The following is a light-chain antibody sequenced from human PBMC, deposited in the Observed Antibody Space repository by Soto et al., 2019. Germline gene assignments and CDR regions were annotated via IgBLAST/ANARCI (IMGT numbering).Light chain of an antibody. J-gene: IGKJ3*01. CDR2: WAS. CDR3: QQYYSTPHT. V-gene: IGKV4-1*01. Sequence: DIMMTQSPDSLAVSLGERATINCKSSQSVLYSSNNKNYLAWYQQKPGQPPKLLIYWASTRESGVPDRFSGSGSGTDFTLTISILQAEDVAVYYCQQYYSTPHTFGPGTKVDIK. CDR1: QSVLYSSNNKNY.